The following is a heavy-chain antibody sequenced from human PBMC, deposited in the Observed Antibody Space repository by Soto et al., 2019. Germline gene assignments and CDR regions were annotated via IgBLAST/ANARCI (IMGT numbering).Heavy chain of an antibody. Sequence: PSETLSLTCTASGGSMSSYDWNWIRQPPGKGLGSIGYIYASGNTNYNPSLRSRVAISVDASKSQFSLDLRSVTAADTAVYYCARLGGRYQAFDYWGHGALVTVSS. J-gene: IGHJ4*01. CDR1: GGSMSSYD. V-gene: IGHV4-4*08. D-gene: IGHD2-15*01. CDR2: IYASGNT. CDR3: ARLGGRYQAFDY.